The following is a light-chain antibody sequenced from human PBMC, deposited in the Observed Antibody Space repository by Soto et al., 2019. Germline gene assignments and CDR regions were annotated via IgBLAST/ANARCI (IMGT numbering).Light chain of an antibody. J-gene: IGLJ2*01. CDR1: RSNIGNNA. CDR2: YDD. Sequence: QSVLTQPPSVSEAPRQRVTISCSGSRSNIGNNAVNWYQQVPGKAPKLLIYYDDLLPSGVSDRFSGSKSGTSASLAISGLQSEDEADYYCAAWDDNVNGPVFGGGTKLTVL. CDR3: AAWDDNVNGPV. V-gene: IGLV1-36*01.